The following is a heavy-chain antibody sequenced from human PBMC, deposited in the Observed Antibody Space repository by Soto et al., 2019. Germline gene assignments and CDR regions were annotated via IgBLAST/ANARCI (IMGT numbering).Heavy chain of an antibody. CDR1: GFTFGSYW. Sequence: PGGSLRLSCAASGFTFGSYWMSWVRQAPGKGLEWVANIKQDGSEKYYVDSVKGRFTLSRDNAKNSLQLQMNSLRAEDTAIYFCARVTYGNGWIFDYWGRGTLVTVSS. J-gene: IGHJ4*01. CDR2: IKQDGSEK. D-gene: IGHD6-19*01. CDR3: ARVTYGNGWIFDY. V-gene: IGHV3-7*04.